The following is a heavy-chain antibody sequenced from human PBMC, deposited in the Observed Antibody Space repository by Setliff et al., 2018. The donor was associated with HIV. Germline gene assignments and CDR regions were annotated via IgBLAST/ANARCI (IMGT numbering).Heavy chain of an antibody. V-gene: IGHV4-61*01. D-gene: IGHD1-26*01. J-gene: IGHJ4*02. CDR3: ARHRDGGTYPLDY. Sequence: PSETLSLTCTVSGDSVSSGSYYWSWIRQPPGKGLEWIGYIYYSGTTNYNPSLKSLVTISLDTSKNRFSLQLTSVTAADTAVYYCARHRDGGTYPLDYWGQGTLVTVSS. CDR1: GDSVSSGSYY. CDR2: IYYSGTT.